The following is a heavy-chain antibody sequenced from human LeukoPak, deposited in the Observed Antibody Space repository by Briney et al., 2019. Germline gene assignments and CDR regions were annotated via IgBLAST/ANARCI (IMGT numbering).Heavy chain of an antibody. D-gene: IGHD3-10*01. CDR1: GYSISSGYF. CDR2: IHSGESP. V-gene: IGHV4-38-2*02. J-gene: IGHJ4*02. Sequence: SETLSLTCTVSGYSISSGYFWGWIRQPPGKGLEWIAIIHSGESPYYSPSLEGRVTISVDTSKNQFSLKLSSVTAADTAVYYCASRKSRITMVRRRGGAFDYWGQGTLVTVSS. CDR3: ASRKSRITMVRRRGGAFDY.